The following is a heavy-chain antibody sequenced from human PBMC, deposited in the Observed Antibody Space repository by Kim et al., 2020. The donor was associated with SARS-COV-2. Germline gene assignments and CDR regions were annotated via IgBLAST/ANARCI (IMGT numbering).Heavy chain of an antibody. CDR3: AKDESITIFGVVIMNRALLD. Sequence: RFTISRDNSKNTLYLQMNSLRAEDTAVYYCAKDESITIFGVVIMNRALLDWGQGTLVTVSS. J-gene: IGHJ4*02. D-gene: IGHD3-3*01. V-gene: IGHV3-30*02.